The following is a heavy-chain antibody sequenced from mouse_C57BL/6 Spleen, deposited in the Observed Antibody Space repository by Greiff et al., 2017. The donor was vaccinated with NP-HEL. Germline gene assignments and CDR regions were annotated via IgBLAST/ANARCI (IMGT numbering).Heavy chain of an antibody. V-gene: IGHV1-26*01. CDR1: GYTFTDYY. J-gene: IGHJ3*01. CDR3: AREGNLLLRFSWFAY. Sequence: VQLQQSGPELVKPGASVKISCKASGYTFTDYYMNWVKQSHGKSLEWIGDINPNNGGTSYNQKFKGKATLTVDKSSSTAYMELRSLTSEDSAVYYCAREGNLLLRFSWFAYWGQGTLVTVSA. D-gene: IGHD1-1*01. CDR2: INPNNGGT.